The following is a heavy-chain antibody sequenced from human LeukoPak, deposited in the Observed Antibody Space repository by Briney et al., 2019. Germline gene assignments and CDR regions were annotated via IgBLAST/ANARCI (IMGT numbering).Heavy chain of an antibody. D-gene: IGHD3-10*01. Sequence: GGSLRLSCAASGFTFSGFSMSWVRQSPTKGLEWVANIKQDGSERYYVDSVKGRFTISRDNAKNSLSLQMNNLRVEDTAVYYCARAGSHWHYVYWGQGTVVTVSS. CDR2: IKQDGSER. J-gene: IGHJ4*02. V-gene: IGHV3-7*01. CDR1: GFTFSGFS. CDR3: ARAGSHWHYVY.